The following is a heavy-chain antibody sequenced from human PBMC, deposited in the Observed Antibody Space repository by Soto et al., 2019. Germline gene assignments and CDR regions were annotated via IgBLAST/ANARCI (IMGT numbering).Heavy chain of an antibody. V-gene: IGHV4-61*01. CDR2: VYYSGTT. D-gene: IGHD4-17*01. CDR3: ARTTAVPNTLRSRYFFDY. Sequence: SETLSLTGSVSGGSVSDKTYYWSWIRQPPGKRLEWIGYVYYSGTTNYNPSLKSRVTISVDLSKNRFSLRLSSVTTADTALYYCARTTAVPNTLRSRYFFDYWGQGTLVTVSS. J-gene: IGHJ4*02. CDR1: GGSVSDKTYY.